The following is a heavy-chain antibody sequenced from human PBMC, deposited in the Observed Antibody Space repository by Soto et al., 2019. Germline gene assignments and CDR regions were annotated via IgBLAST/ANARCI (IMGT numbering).Heavy chain of an antibody. V-gene: IGHV1-69*06. J-gene: IGHJ4*02. CDR3: ARVTPGGYFDY. CDR1: GDTLTSYA. CDR2: IIPKFNTI. D-gene: IGHD1-26*01. Sequence: WXAVKDTCKASGDTLTSYASSWVRQAPGQGLEWMGGIIPKFNTIDHGQKFQGRVTIAADKSTSTAYMELSSLRSDDTAVYHCARVTPGGYFDYWDQGTLVTVSS.